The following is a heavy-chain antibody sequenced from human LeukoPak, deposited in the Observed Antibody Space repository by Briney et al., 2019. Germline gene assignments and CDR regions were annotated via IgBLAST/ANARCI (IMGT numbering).Heavy chain of an antibody. CDR3: ARVRCSGGSCYNFDY. V-gene: IGHV3-7*03. CDR2: IKEDGSER. D-gene: IGHD2-15*01. CDR1: AFIFSGHW. Sequence: GGTLRLSCEGSAFIFSGHWMNWVRQTPGKGLEWVASIKEDGSERQYVDSVKGRFSISRDNTKGSLFLQLNSLRAEDTAVYYCARVRCSGGSCYNFDYWGQGTLVTVSS. J-gene: IGHJ4*02.